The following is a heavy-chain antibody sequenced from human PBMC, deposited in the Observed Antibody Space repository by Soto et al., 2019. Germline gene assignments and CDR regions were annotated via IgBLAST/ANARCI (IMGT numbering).Heavy chain of an antibody. J-gene: IGHJ4*02. D-gene: IGHD3-10*01. V-gene: IGHV3-30*18. CDR1: GFTFSSYG. CDR3: AKDPYYYGSGSYGTGY. Sequence: GGSLRLSCAASGFTFSSYGMHWVRQAPGKGLEWVAVISYDGSNEYYADSVKGRFTISRDNSKNTLYLQMNSLRAEDTAVYYCAKDPYYYGSGSYGTGYWGQGTVVT. CDR2: ISYDGSNE.